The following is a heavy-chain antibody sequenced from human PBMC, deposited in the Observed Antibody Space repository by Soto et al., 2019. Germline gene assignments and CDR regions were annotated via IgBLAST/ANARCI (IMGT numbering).Heavy chain of an antibody. CDR1: GFTFSSYA. D-gene: IGHD1-1*01. CDR3: VNGGTTGTLIYYYGMDV. V-gene: IGHV3-64D*06. Sequence: PGGSLRLSCSVSGFTFSSYAMHWVRQAPGKGLEYVSAISSNGGSTYYADSVKGRFTISRDNSKNTLYLQMSSLRAEDTAVYYCVNGGTTGTLIYYYGMDVWGQGTTVTVSS. J-gene: IGHJ6*02. CDR2: ISSNGGST.